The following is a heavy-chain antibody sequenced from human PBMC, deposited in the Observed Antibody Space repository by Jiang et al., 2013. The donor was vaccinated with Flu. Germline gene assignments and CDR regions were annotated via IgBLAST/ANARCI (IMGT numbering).Heavy chain of an antibody. D-gene: IGHD4-17*01. J-gene: IGHJ4*02. Sequence: GLVKPSQTLSLTCTVSGDSITSGDFYWSWIRQPPREGPRNGWGHIFYSDNTYYNPSLKSRATISVDTSRNQFSLKLSSVTAADTAVYYCVRESFYGADLDYWGQGTLVTVSS. CDR3: VRESFYGADLDY. CDR2: IFYSDNT. CDR1: GDSITSGDFY. V-gene: IGHV4-30-4*01.